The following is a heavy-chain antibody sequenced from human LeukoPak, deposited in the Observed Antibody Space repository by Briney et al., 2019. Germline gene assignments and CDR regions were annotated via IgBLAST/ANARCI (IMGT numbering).Heavy chain of an antibody. CDR3: ARVNPYYYDSSGYPAPEGDAFDI. CDR2: ISYDGSNK. D-gene: IGHD3-22*01. Sequence: GGSLRLSCAASGFTFSSYAMHWVRQAPGKGLEWVAVISYDGSNKYYADSVKGRFTISRDNSKNTLYLQMNSLRAEDTAVYYCARVNPYYYDSSGYPAPEGDAFDIWGQGTMVTVSS. V-gene: IGHV3-30-3*01. J-gene: IGHJ3*02. CDR1: GFTFSSYA.